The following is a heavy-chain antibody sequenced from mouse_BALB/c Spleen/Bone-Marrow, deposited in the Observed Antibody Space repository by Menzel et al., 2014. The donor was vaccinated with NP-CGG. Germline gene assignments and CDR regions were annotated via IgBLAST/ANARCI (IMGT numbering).Heavy chain of an antibody. CDR3: ARPDYYGYLNY. CDR1: GFDFSRYW. Sequence: EVQLQQSGGGLVQPGGSLKLSCAASGFDFSRYWMSWVRQAPGKGLEWIGEINPDSRTINYSPSLKDKFIISRDNAKNTLCLRLNKVRSEDTALYYCARPDYYGYLNYWGQGTTLTVSS. V-gene: IGHV4-1*02. D-gene: IGHD1-1*01. CDR2: INPDSRTI. J-gene: IGHJ2*01.